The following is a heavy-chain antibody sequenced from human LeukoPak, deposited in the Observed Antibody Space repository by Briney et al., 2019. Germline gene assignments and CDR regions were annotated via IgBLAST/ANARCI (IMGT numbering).Heavy chain of an antibody. D-gene: IGHD3-3*01. CDR1: GFTFKTHA. CDR2: IDDSGVIR. J-gene: IGHJ6*02. CDR3: AKETDYDFWSGYSYHYGMDV. V-gene: IGHV3-23*01. Sequence: PGGSLRLSCAASGFTFKTHAMSWVRQAPGKGLEWVSRIDDSGVIRSYADSVKGRFTISRDNSKMTLTLQMNSLRAEDTAVYYCAKETDYDFWSGYSYHYGMDVWGQGTTVTVSS.